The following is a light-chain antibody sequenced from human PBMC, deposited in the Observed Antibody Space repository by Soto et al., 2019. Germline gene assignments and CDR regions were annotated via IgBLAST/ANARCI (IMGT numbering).Light chain of an antibody. CDR3: SVYAGGNSVI. J-gene: IGLJ2*01. V-gene: IGLV2-8*01. CDR1: SSDIGAYIY. CDR2: EIT. Sequence: QSALTQPPSASGSPGQSVAISCTGTSSDIGAYIYVSWYQQHPGKAPKLVIYEITKRPSWVPDRFSGSKSGNTASLTVSGLQVEDEADYYCSVYAGGNSVIFGGGTQLTVL.